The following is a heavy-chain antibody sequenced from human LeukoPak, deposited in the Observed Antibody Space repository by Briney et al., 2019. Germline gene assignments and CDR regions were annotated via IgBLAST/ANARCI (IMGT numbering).Heavy chain of an antibody. CDR2: INSDGDT. CDR1: GFSFSSGW. J-gene: IGHJ4*02. CDR3: VKGAPMDY. Sequence: GGSLRLSCAASGFSFSSGWMYWVRQAPGKGLVWVSRINSDGDTDYADAVKGRFTISRDNAKNTLYLQMNSLRAEDTAVYHCVKGAPMDYWAQGTLVTVSS. V-gene: IGHV3-74*01.